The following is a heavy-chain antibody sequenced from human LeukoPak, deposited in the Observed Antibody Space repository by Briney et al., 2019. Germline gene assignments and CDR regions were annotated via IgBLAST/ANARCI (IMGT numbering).Heavy chain of an antibody. CDR2: ISGSGGST. Sequence: EGSLRLSCAASGFTFSSYAMSWVRQAPGKGLEWVSAISGSGGSTYYADSVKGRFTISRDNSKNTLYLQMNSLRAEDTAVYYCAVADNYVGYYYYGMDVWGQGTTVTVSS. J-gene: IGHJ6*02. CDR1: GFTFSSYA. V-gene: IGHV3-23*01. CDR3: AVADNYVGYYYYGMDV. D-gene: IGHD5-24*01.